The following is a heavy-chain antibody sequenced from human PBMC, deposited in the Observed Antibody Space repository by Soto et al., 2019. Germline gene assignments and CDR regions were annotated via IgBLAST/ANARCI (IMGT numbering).Heavy chain of an antibody. CDR3: ASSVAGLYPRSRYDAFDI. CDR1: GYSFTSYW. Sequence: PGESLKISCKGSGYSFTSYWIGWVRQMPGKGLEWMGIIYPGDSDTRYSPSFQGQVTISADKSISTAYLQWSSLKASDTAMYYCASSVAGLYPRSRYDAFDICGQGTMVTVSS. J-gene: IGHJ3*02. V-gene: IGHV5-51*01. CDR2: IYPGDSDT. D-gene: IGHD6-19*01.